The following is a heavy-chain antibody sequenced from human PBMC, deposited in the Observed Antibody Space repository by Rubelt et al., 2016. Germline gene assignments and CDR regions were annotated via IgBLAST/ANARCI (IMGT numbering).Heavy chain of an antibody. Sequence: QVQLVQSGAEVKKPGASVKVSCKASGYTFTSYYMHWVRQAPGQGLEWMGIINPSGGSTSYAQKCQGRGTRTRDTSTSTVYMELSSLRSEDTAVYYCARSPRYDFEDNWFDPWGQGTLVTVSS. J-gene: IGHJ5*02. CDR3: ARSPRYDFEDNWFDP. V-gene: IGHV1-46*01. CDR1: GYTFTSYY. CDR2: INPSGGST. D-gene: IGHD3-3*01.